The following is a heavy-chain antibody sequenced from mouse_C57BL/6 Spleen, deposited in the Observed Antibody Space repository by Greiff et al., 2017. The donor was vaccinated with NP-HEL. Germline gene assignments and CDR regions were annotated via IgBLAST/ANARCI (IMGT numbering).Heavy chain of an antibody. CDR1: GFTFSSYA. CDR2: ISDGGSYT. V-gene: IGHV5-4*01. D-gene: IGHD2-1*01. J-gene: IGHJ2*01. Sequence: EVMLVESGGGLVKPGGSLKLSCAASGFTFSSYAMSWVRQTPEKRLEWVATISDGGSYTYYPDNVQGRFTISRDNAKNNLYLQMSHLKSEDTAMYYWARDHLYGNYDYWGQGTTLTVSS. CDR3: ARDHLYGNYDY.